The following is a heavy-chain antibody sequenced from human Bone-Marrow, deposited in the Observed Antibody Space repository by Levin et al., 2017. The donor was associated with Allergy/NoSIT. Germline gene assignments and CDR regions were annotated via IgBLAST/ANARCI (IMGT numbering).Heavy chain of an antibody. V-gene: IGHV4-4*07. CDR1: GDSITKYY. D-gene: IGHD4-17*01. CDR2: FYISGNT. J-gene: IGHJ5*02. Sequence: SETLSLTCTVSGDSITKYYWSWIRQPAGKGLEWIGRFYISGNTNYNPSLKSRVTMSVDRSKNQFSLHLNSVTAADTAVYYCARGAETTNGIAPWGQGTLVTVSS. CDR3: ARGAETTNGIAP.